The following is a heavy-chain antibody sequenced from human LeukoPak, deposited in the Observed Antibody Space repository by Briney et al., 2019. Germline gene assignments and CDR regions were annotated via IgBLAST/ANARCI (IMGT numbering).Heavy chain of an antibody. V-gene: IGHV3-30*04. CDR1: GFTFSSYA. D-gene: IGHD3-10*02. CDR3: AELGITMIGGV. Sequence: GGSLRLSCAASGFTFSSYAMHWVRQAPGKGLEWVSVISYDGGNKYYADSVKGRFTISRDNAKNSLYLQMNSLRAEDTAVYYCAELGITMIGGVWGKGTTVTISS. J-gene: IGHJ6*04. CDR2: ISYDGGNK.